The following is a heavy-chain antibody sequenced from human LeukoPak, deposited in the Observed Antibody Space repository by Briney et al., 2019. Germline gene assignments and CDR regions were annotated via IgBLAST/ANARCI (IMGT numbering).Heavy chain of an antibody. CDR3: AKGGKAVAGPDS. CDR2: ISGSGGST. V-gene: IGHV3-23*01. CDR1: GFTFSSYA. Sequence: GGSLRLSCAASGFTFSSYAMSWVRQAPGKGLEWVSAISGSGGSTYYADSVKGRFTISRDNSENTLYLQMNSLRAEDTALYYCAKGGKAVAGPDSWGQGTLVTVSS. D-gene: IGHD6-19*01. J-gene: IGHJ4*02.